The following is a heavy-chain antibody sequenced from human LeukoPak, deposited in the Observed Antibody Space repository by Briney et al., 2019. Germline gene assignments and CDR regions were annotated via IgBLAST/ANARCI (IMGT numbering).Heavy chain of an antibody. D-gene: IGHD3-10*01. Sequence: PGGSLRLSCAASGFTFSSYSMTWVRQAPGKGLEWVANIKQDGSEKYYVDSVKGRFTISRDSAESSLYLQMNSLRAEDTAVYYCARGITVIRGVFSLDYWGQGTLVTVSS. V-gene: IGHV3-7*04. CDR3: ARGITVIRGVFSLDY. CDR1: GFTFSSYS. CDR2: IKQDGSEK. J-gene: IGHJ4*02.